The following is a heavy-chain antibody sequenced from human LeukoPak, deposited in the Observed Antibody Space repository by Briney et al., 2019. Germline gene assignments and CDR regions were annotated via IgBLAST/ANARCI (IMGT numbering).Heavy chain of an antibody. CDR3: ARDDGGYDY. V-gene: IGHV4-59*01. J-gene: IGHJ4*02. D-gene: IGHD2-15*01. CDR2: IYYRGST. Sequence: PSETLSLTCTVSGGSISSYYWSWIRQPPGKGLEWIGYIYYRGSTNYNPSLKSRVTISIDTSKNQFSLNLNSVTAADTAVYYCARDDGGYDYWGQGTLVTVSS. CDR1: GGSISSYY.